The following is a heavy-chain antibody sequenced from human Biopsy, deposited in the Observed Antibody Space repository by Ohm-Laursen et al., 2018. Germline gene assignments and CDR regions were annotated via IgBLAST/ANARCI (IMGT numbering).Heavy chain of an antibody. D-gene: IGHD3-16*01. Sequence: SVKVSCKGSGYAVNDYFLHWLRQAPGQGPEWMGWISPNSGGTNYAQKFQGRATMTTDTSTSTVYLELRRLISDDTAVYYCARDIMNRIAGLVARSDVFDVWGQGTLVTVSS. CDR2: ISPNSGGT. CDR1: GYAVNDYF. V-gene: IGHV1-2*02. J-gene: IGHJ3*01. CDR3: ARDIMNRIAGLVARSDVFDV.